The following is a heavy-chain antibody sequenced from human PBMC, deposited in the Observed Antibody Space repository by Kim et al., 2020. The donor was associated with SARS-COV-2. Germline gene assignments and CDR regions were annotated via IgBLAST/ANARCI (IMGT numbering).Heavy chain of an antibody. Sequence: SETLSLTCAVSGGSFSSYYWSWIRQPPGKGLEWIGEINHIGITNYNPSLKSRVTTSVDTSKMEFSLRLTSVTAADTAVYYCARRRAGALGDFGLWGRGTL. CDR3: ARRRAGALGDFGL. J-gene: IGHJ2*01. D-gene: IGHD1-26*01. CDR1: GGSFSSYY. V-gene: IGHV4-34*01. CDR2: INHIGIT.